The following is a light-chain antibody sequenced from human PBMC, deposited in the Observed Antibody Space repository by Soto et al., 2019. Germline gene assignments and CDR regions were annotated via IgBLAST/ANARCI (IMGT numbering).Light chain of an antibody. CDR1: QSLLHSNGNIY. J-gene: IGKJ1*01. CDR2: LGS. V-gene: IGKV2-28*01. CDR3: MQAIQAPRT. Sequence: DIVMTQSPLSLPVTPGEPASISCRSSQSLLHSNGNIYLAWYLQKPGQSPQILIYLGSIRASWVPDRFSGSESGTDFTLKISRVEAEDVGVYYCMQAIQAPRTFGLGTKVEIK.